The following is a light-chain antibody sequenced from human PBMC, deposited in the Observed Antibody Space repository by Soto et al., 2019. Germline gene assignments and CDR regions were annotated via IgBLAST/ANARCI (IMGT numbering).Light chain of an antibody. CDR3: QQYGSPGT. J-gene: IGKJ1*01. V-gene: IGKV2D-29*01. Sequence: IVMTQTPLSLSITAGQPASISCKSSQSLLQSDGNTYLYWYLPKPGQPPQILIYAVSNRFSGVPDRFGGSGSGTDFTLKISRVEAEYFAVYYCQQYGSPGTFGQGTKVDI. CDR2: AVS. CDR1: QSLLQSDGNTY.